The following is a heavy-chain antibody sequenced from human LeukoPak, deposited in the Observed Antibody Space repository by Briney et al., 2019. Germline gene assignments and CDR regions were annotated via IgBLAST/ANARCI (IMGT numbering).Heavy chain of an antibody. J-gene: IGHJ3*02. CDR1: GFTFSSYE. V-gene: IGHV3-48*03. D-gene: IGHD6-19*01. CDR2: ISSSGSTI. CDR3: ARDRSGWYDAFDI. Sequence: GGSLRLSCAASGFTFSSYEMNWVRQAPGKGLEWVSYISSSGSTIYYADSVKGRFTISRDNAKNSLHPQMNSLRAEDTAVYYCARDRSGWYDAFDIWGQGTMVTVSS.